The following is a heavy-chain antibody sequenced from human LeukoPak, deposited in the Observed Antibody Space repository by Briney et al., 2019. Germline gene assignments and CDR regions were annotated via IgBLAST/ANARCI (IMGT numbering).Heavy chain of an antibody. D-gene: IGHD4-17*01. CDR3: ARDYADYVGYFFFDY. V-gene: IGHV3-23*01. J-gene: IGHJ4*02. Sequence: PGGSLRLSCAASGFTFNNYAMNWVRQAPGKGLEWVSSISGGGETIYYADSAKGRFTISRDNSQNTLYLQMNSLRAEDRAVYYCARDYADYVGYFFFDYWGQGTLVTVSS. CDR2: ISGGGETI. CDR1: GFTFNNYA.